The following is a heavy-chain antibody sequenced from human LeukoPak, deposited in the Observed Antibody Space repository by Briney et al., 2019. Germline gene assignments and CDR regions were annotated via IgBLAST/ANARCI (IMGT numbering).Heavy chain of an antibody. Sequence: SETLSLTCAVYGGSFSGYYWSWIRQPPGKGLEWIGYIYYSGSTNYNPSLKSRVTISVDTSKNQFSLKLSSVTAADTAVYYCARSGDSSGYYVLLGYWGQGTLVTVSS. CDR2: IYYSGST. J-gene: IGHJ4*02. D-gene: IGHD3-22*01. CDR3: ARSGDSSGYYVLLGY. V-gene: IGHV4-59*01. CDR1: GGSFSGYY.